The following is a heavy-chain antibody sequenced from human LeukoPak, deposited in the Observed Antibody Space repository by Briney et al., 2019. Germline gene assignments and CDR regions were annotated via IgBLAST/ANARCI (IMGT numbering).Heavy chain of an antibody. CDR3: AKELIGYSDDY. D-gene: IGHD5-18*01. J-gene: IGHJ4*02. CDR2: ISYDGSNK. V-gene: IGHV3-30*18. CDR1: GFTFSSYG. Sequence: GGSLRLSCAASGFTFSSYGMHWVRQAPGKGLEWVAVISYDGSNKYYADSVKGRFTISRGNSKNTLYLQMNSLRAEDTAVYYCAKELIGYSDDYWGQGTLVTVSS.